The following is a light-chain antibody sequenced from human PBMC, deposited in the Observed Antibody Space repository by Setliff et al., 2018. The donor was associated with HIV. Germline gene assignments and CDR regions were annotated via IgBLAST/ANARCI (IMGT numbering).Light chain of an antibody. CDR3: CSYAGPDTCGV. Sequence: QSALAQPASVSVSPGQSITISCSGNKSDIGTYNLVSWYQQYPGNAPQLTIYDVNKRPSGVSPRFSGSKSGNTASLTISLLQAGDEADYYCCSYAGPDTCGVVGTGTKV. J-gene: IGLJ1*01. CDR1: KSDIGTYNL. V-gene: IGLV2-23*02. CDR2: DVN.